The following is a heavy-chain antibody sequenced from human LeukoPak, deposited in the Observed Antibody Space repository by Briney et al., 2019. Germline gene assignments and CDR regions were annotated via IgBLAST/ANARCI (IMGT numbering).Heavy chain of an antibody. V-gene: IGHV4-38-2*02. CDR2: IYHSGST. Sequence: SETLSLTCIVSGYSISSNYYWGWIRQPPGKGLEWIGSIYHSGSTYYNPSLKSRVTISVDTSKNQFSLKLRSVTAADTAVYFCARGKSRGSHIDYWGQGTLVTVSS. D-gene: IGHD1-26*01. CDR1: GYSISSNYY. CDR3: ARGKSRGSHIDY. J-gene: IGHJ4*02.